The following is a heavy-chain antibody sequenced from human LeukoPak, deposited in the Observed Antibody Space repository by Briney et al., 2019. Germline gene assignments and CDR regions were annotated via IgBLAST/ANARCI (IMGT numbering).Heavy chain of an antibody. D-gene: IGHD1-1*01. CDR2: INPNSGGT. V-gene: IGHV1-2*02. Sequence: ASVRVSCKASGYTFTGYYMRWVRQAPGQGLEWMGWINPNSGGTNYAQKFQGRVTMTRDTSISTAYMELSRLRSDDTAVYYCARRRGTTGTTFDYWGQGTLVTVSS. CDR3: ARRRGTTGTTFDY. J-gene: IGHJ4*02. CDR1: GYTFTGYY.